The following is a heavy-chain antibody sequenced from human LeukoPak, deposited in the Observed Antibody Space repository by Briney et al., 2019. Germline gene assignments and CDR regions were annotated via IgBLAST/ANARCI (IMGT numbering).Heavy chain of an antibody. V-gene: IGHV1-24*01. CDR1: GYTLTELS. J-gene: IGHJ4*02. D-gene: IGHD6-19*01. CDR3: ATVGVYSSGWYELDY. CDR2: FDPEDDET. Sequence: GASVKVSCKVSGYTLTELSMHWVRQAPGKGLEWMGGFDPEDDETIYAQKFQGRVTMTEDTSTDTAYMELSSLRSEDTAVYYCATVGVYSSGWYELDYWGQGTLVTVSS.